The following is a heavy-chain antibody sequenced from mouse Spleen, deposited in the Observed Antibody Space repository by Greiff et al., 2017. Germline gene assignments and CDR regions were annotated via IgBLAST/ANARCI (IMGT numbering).Heavy chain of an antibody. J-gene: IGHJ4*01. CDR3: ARPITTVVATPDYYAMDY. V-gene: IGHV5-17*01. Sequence: EVKVVESGGGLVKPGGSLKLSCAASGFTFSDYGMHWVRQAPEKGLEWVAYISSGSSTIYYADTVKGRFTISRDNAKNTLFLQMTSLRSEDTAMYYCARPITTVVATPDYYAMDYWGQGTSVTVSS. CDR2: ISSGSSTI. D-gene: IGHD1-1*01. CDR1: GFTFSDYG.